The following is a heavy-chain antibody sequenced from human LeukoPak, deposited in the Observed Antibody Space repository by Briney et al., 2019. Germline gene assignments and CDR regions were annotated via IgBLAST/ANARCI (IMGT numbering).Heavy chain of an antibody. CDR3: ARDRRYCSSTSCFEHDAFDI. CDR2: IYYSGST. V-gene: IGHV4-59*01. D-gene: IGHD2-2*01. CDR1: GGSISSYY. J-gene: IGHJ3*02. Sequence: SETLSLTCTVSGGSISSYYWSWIWQPPGKGLEWIGYIYYSGSTNYNPSLKSRVTISVDTSKNQFSLKLSSVTAADTAVYYCARDRRYCSSTSCFEHDAFDIWGQGTMVTVSS.